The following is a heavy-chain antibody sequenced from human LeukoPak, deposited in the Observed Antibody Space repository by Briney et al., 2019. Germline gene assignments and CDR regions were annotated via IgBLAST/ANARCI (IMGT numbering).Heavy chain of an antibody. J-gene: IGHJ4*02. CDR1: GYTFTSYG. CDR2: ISAYNDNT. Sequence: GASVKVSCKASGYTFTSYGISWVRQAPGQGLEWMGWISAYNDNTNYAQKLQGRVTMTTDTSTSTAYVELRSLRSDDTAVYYCARDWRDGYNYYFDYWGQGTLVTVSS. D-gene: IGHD5-24*01. V-gene: IGHV1-18*01. CDR3: ARDWRDGYNYYFDY.